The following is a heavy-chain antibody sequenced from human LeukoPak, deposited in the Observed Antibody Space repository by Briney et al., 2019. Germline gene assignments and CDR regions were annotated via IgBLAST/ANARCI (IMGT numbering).Heavy chain of an antibody. Sequence: PSETLSLTCAVSGYSISTGYFWGWIRPSPGQRVELIGSIFHTGSASYNSSLKSRATLSVNTSKNEFLLKLTSVSAADTAIYYCASPRGTYIDYWGQGTLVIVSS. CDR3: ASPRGTYIDY. V-gene: IGHV4-38-2*01. D-gene: IGHD3-16*01. CDR1: GYSISTGYF. CDR2: IFHTGSA. J-gene: IGHJ4*02.